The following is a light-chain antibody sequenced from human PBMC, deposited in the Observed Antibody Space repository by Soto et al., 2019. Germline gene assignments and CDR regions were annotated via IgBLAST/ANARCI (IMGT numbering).Light chain of an antibody. CDR1: SSDVGGYNS. CDR3: SSFTSSMTNV. CDR2: DVT. J-gene: IGLJ1*01. V-gene: IGLV2-14*01. Sequence: QSALTQPASVSGAPGDSITISCTGTSSDVGGYNSVSWYQQHPGKAPKLILYDVTDRPSGVSYRFSGSKSGNTASLTISGLQAADEADYFCSSFTSSMTNVFGSGTKVTVL.